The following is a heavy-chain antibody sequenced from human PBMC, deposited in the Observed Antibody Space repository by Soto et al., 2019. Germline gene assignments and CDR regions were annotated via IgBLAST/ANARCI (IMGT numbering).Heavy chain of an antibody. Sequence: GGSLRLSCAGSGFTFSNYAMSWVRQAPGKGLEWVSAISSAVNTYYADSVKGRFTISRDNSKNTLYLQMNSLRAEDTAVYYCAKDQGDYVWGSYRRVYYYYGMDVWGQGTTVTVSS. J-gene: IGHJ6*02. CDR2: ISSAVNT. D-gene: IGHD3-16*01. CDR3: AKDQGDYVWGSYRRVYYYYGMDV. V-gene: IGHV3-23*01. CDR1: GFTFSNYA.